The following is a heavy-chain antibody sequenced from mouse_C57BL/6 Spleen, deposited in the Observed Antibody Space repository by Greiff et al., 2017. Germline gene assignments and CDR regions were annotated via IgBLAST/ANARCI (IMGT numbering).Heavy chain of an antibody. CDR2: INPSNGGT. CDR3: AREGSYDSGFAAY. CDR1: GYTFTSYW. D-gene: IGHD2-12*01. V-gene: IGHV1-53*01. J-gene: IGHJ3*01. Sequence: QVQLQQSGTELVKPGASVKLSCKASGYTFTSYWMHWVKQRPGQGLEWIGNINPSNGGTNYNEKFKSKATLTVDKSSSTAYMQLSSLTSEDSAVYYCAREGSYDSGFAAYWGQGTLVTVSA.